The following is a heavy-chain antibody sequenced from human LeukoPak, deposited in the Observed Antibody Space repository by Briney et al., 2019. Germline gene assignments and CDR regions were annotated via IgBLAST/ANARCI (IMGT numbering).Heavy chain of an antibody. CDR3: ARAHRAYYYMDV. J-gene: IGHJ6*03. V-gene: IGHV4-59*01. D-gene: IGHD1-14*01. CDR2: IFYSGST. Sequence: SETLSLTCTISDDSISSYYWSWIRQPPGKGLEWIGYIFYSGSTNYNPSLKSRVTISVDMSKNQLSLKLSSVTAADTAVYYCARAHRAYYYMDVWGKGTTVTVSS. CDR1: DDSISSYY.